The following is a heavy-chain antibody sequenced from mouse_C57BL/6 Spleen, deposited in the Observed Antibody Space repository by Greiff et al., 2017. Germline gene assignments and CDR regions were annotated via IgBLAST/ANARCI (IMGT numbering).Heavy chain of an antibody. CDR2: IDPETGGT. J-gene: IGHJ3*01. Sequence: QVQLKESGAELVRPGASVTLSCKASGYTFTDYEMHWVKQTPVHGLEWIGAIDPETGGTAYNQKFKGKAILTADKSSSTAYMELRSLTSEDSAVYYCTRARGTKLRWFAYWGQGTLVTVSA. CDR1: GYTFTDYE. D-gene: IGHD1-3*01. CDR3: TRARGTKLRWFAY. V-gene: IGHV1-15*01.